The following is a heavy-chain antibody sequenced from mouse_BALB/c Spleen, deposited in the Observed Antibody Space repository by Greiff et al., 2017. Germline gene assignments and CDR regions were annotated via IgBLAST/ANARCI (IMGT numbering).Heavy chain of an antibody. CDR2: INPYNGAT. J-gene: IGHJ4*01. D-gene: IGHD3-2*01. Sequence: VQLQQSGPELVKPGASVKISCKASGYSFTGYYMHWVKQSHVKSLEWIGRINPYNGATSYNQNFKDKASLTVDKSSSTAYMELHNLTSEDSAVYYCAREEGGQRGLPYAMDYWGQGTSVTVSS. CDR3: AREEGGQRGLPYAMDY. CDR1: GYSFTGYY. V-gene: IGHV1-31*01.